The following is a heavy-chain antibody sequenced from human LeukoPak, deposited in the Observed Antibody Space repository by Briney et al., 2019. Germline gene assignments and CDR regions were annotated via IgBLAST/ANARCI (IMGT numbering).Heavy chain of an antibody. D-gene: IGHD2-15*01. CDR1: GGSISSGGYS. CDR2: IYYSGST. Sequence: SETPSLTCAVSGGSISSGGYSWSWIRQPPGKGLEWIGYIYYSGSTYYNPSLKRRVTISVDTSKNQFSLKLSSVTAADTAVYYCARAKTGVVVVAATRRWRWFDPWGQGTLVTVSS. CDR3: ARAKTGVVVVAATRRWRWFDP. V-gene: IGHV4-30-4*07. J-gene: IGHJ5*02.